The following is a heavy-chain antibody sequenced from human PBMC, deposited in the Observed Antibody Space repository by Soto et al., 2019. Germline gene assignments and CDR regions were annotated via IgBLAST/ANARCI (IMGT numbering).Heavy chain of an antibody. Sequence: QVQLQESGPGLVKPSETLSLTCTVSGGSISSYYWSWIRQPPVKGLEWIGYIYYSGSTNYNPSLKSRVTISVDTSKNQFSLELSSVTAADTAVYYCAGQYSFGSYGMDVWGQGTTVTVSS. CDR2: IYYSGST. V-gene: IGHV4-59*08. CDR1: GGSISSYY. D-gene: IGHD5-18*01. CDR3: AGQYSFGSYGMDV. J-gene: IGHJ6*02.